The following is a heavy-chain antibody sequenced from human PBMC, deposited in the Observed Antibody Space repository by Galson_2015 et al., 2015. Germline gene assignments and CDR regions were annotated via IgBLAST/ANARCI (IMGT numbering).Heavy chain of an antibody. CDR1: GYTFTSYA. D-gene: IGHD3-16*01. Sequence: SVKVSCKASGYTFTSYAMHWVRQAPGQRLEWMGWINAGNGNTKYSQKFQGRVTITRDTSASTAYMELSSLRSEDTAVYYCARDGGSRHFYYYYYMDVWGKGTTVTVSS. CDR2: INAGNGNT. J-gene: IGHJ6*03. V-gene: IGHV1-3*01. CDR3: ARDGGSRHFYYYYYMDV.